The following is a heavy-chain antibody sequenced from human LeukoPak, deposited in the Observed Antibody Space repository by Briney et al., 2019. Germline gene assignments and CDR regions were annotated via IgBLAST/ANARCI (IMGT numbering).Heavy chain of an antibody. V-gene: IGHV4-34*01. CDR2: INHSGST. Sequence: SETLSLTCAVYGGSFSGYYWSWIRQPPGKGLEWIGEINHSGSTNYNPSLESRVTMSVDTSKNQFSLKLTSVTAADTAIYYCTRARSGSSGYFSAVDIWGQGTMVTVSS. D-gene: IGHD3-22*01. J-gene: IGHJ3*02. CDR3: TRARSGSSGYFSAVDI. CDR1: GGSFSGYY.